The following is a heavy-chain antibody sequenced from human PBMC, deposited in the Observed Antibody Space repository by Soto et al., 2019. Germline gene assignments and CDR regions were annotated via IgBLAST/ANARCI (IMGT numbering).Heavy chain of an antibody. J-gene: IGHJ6*04. CDR3: ARGVNTYYDFWSGYSQRWDV. CDR1: GYTFTSYA. D-gene: IGHD3-3*01. CDR2: INAGNGNT. V-gene: IGHV1-3*01. Sequence: GASVKVSCKASGYTFTSYAMHWVRQAPGQRLEWMGWINAGNGNTKYSQKFQGRVTITRDTSVSTAYMELSSLRSEDTAVYYCARGVNTYYDFWSGYSQRWDVWGKGTTVTVSS.